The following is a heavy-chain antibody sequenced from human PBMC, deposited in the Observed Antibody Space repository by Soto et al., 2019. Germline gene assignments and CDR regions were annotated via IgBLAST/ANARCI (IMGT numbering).Heavy chain of an antibody. V-gene: IGHV3-30-3*01. D-gene: IGHD1-1*01. J-gene: IGHJ6*02. CDR3: ARDAKNGNYYYYYGMDV. CDR2: ISYDGSNK. Sequence: LRLSCAASGFTFSSYAMHWVRQAPGKGLEWVAVISYDGSNKYYADSVKGRFTISRDNSKNTLYLQMNSLRAEDTAVYYCARDAKNGNYYYYYGMDVWGQGTTVTVSS. CDR1: GFTFSSYA.